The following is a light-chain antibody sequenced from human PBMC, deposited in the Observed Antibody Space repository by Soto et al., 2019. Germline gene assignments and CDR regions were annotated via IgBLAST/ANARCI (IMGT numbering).Light chain of an antibody. Sequence: EIVLTQSPGTLSLSPGERATLSCRASQSLSNNFLAWYQQKPGQAPRLLVDGASSRATGIPDRFSGSGSGTDFTLTISRLEPEDVAVYYCQQYAGSWTFGQGTKVEIK. J-gene: IGKJ1*01. CDR1: QSLSNNF. CDR2: GAS. V-gene: IGKV3-20*01. CDR3: QQYAGSWT.